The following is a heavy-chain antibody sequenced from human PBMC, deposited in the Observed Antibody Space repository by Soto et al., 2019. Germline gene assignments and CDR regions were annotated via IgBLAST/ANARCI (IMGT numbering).Heavy chain of an antibody. V-gene: IGHV4-39*01. CDR3: ARRSYYDFWSGYYST. CDR1: GGSISSSSYY. CDR2: IYYSGST. Sequence: PSETLSLTCTVSGGSISSSSYYWGWIRQPPGKGLEWIGSIYYSGSTYYNPSLKSRVTISVDTSKNQFSLKLSSVTAADTAVYYCARRSYYDFWSGYYSTWGQGTLVTSPQ. J-gene: IGHJ5*02. D-gene: IGHD3-3*01.